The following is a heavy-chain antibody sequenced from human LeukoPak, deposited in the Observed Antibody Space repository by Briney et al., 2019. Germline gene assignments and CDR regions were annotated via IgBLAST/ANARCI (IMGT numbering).Heavy chain of an antibody. D-gene: IGHD6-13*01. V-gene: IGHV3-21*01. Sequence: GGSLRLSCAASGFTFSSYSMNWVRQAPGKGLEWVSSISSSSSYIYYADSVKGRFTISRDNAKNSLYLQMNGLRAEDTAVYYCARDQQQLDPYYYYYGMDVWGKGTTVTVSS. J-gene: IGHJ6*04. CDR2: ISSSSSYI. CDR3: ARDQQQLDPYYYYYGMDV. CDR1: GFTFSSYS.